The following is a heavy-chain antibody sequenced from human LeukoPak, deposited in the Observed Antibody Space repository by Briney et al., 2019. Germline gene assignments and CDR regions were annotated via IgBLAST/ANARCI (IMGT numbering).Heavy chain of an antibody. D-gene: IGHD3-22*01. V-gene: IGHV3-7*01. Sequence: PGGSLRLPCAASGFTFSSYWMSWVRQAPGKGLEWVANIKQEGSEKYYGDSVQGRFTISRDNAKNLLYLQMNSLRAEDTAVYYCAREGDRYYFDYWGQGTLVTVSS. CDR1: GFTFSSYW. CDR3: AREGDRYYFDY. CDR2: IKQEGSEK. J-gene: IGHJ4*02.